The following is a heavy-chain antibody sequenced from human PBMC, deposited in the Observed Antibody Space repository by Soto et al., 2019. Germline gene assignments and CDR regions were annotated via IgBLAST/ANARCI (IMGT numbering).Heavy chain of an antibody. CDR2: IYHSGST. V-gene: IGHV4-4*02. CDR1: SGSISSSNW. D-gene: IGHD3-3*01. CDR3: AREGSENDFWSGYYHGSGGYYFDY. J-gene: IGHJ4*02. Sequence: SETLSLTCAVSSGSISSSNWWSWVRQPPGQGLEWIGEIYHSGSTNYNPSLKSRVTISVDKSKNQFSLKLSSVTAADTAVYYCAREGSENDFWSGYYHGSGGYYFDYWGQGTLVTVSS.